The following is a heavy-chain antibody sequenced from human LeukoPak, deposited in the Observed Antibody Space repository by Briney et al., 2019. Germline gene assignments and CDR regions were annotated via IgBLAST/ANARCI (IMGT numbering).Heavy chain of an antibody. CDR3: ARDNDYGDITCSDY. CDR1: GLTFNTYT. Sequence: PGGSLRLSCAASGLTFNTYTMHWVRQAPGRGLEWLAVISYDGSNKYYADSVKGRFTISRDNSKNTLYLQMNSLRAEDTAVYYCARDNDYGDITCSDYWGQGTLVTVSS. J-gene: IGHJ4*02. CDR2: ISYDGSNK. V-gene: IGHV3-30*04. D-gene: IGHD4-17*01.